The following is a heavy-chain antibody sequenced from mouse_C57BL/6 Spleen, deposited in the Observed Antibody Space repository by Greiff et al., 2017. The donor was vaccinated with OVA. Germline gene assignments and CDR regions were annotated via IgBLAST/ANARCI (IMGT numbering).Heavy chain of an antibody. Sequence: EVMLVESGGGLVQPGGSLKLSCAASGFTFSDYYMYWVRQTPEKRLEWVAYISNGGGSTYYPDTVKGRFTISRDNAKNTLYLQMSRLKSEDTAMYYCARPDGNYVFAYWGQGTLVTVSA. CDR3: ARPDGNYVFAY. CDR1: GFTFSDYY. D-gene: IGHD2-1*01. V-gene: IGHV5-12*01. J-gene: IGHJ3*01. CDR2: ISNGGGST.